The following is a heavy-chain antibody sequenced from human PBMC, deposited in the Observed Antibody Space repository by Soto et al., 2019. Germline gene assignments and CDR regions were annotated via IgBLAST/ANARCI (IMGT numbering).Heavy chain of an antibody. V-gene: IGHV3-9*01. CDR3: AKDAITMVRGVISYYGMDV. CDR2: ISWNNGSI. J-gene: IGHJ6*02. D-gene: IGHD3-10*01. Sequence: GGSLRLSCAASGFTFDDYAMHWVRQAPGKGLEWVSGISWNNGSIGYADSVKGRFTISRDNAKNSLYLQMNSLRAEDTALYYCAKDAITMVRGVISYYGMDVWGQGTTVTVPS. CDR1: GFTFDDYA.